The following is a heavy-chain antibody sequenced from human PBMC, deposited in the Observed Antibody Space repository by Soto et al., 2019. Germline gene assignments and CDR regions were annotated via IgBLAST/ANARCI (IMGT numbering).Heavy chain of an antibody. CDR2: IYYSGST. Sequence: PSETLSLTCTVSGGSISSSSYYWGWIRQPPGKGLEWIGSIYYSGSTYYNPSLKSRVTISVDTSKNQFSLKLSSVTAADTAVYYCARQYYDILTGYYYFDYWGQGTLVTVS. J-gene: IGHJ4*02. CDR1: GGSISSSSYY. V-gene: IGHV4-39*01. CDR3: ARQYYDILTGYYYFDY. D-gene: IGHD3-9*01.